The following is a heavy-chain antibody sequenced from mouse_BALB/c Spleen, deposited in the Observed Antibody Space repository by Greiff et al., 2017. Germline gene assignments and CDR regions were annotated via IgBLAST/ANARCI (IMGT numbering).Heavy chain of an antibody. CDR3: ARQDGTPYFDY. J-gene: IGHJ2*01. CDR2: ISSGGSYT. CDR1: GFTFSSYA. D-gene: IGHD4-1*01. Sequence: EVHLVESGGGLVKPGGSLKLSCAASGFTFSSYAMSWVRQTPEKRLEWVATISSGGSYTYYPDSVKGRFTISRDNAKNTLYLQMSSLRSEDTAMYYCARQDGTPYFDYWGQGTTLTVSS. V-gene: IGHV5-9-3*01.